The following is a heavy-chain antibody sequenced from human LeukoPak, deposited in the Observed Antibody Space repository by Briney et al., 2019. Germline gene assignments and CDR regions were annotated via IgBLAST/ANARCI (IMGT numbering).Heavy chain of an antibody. CDR2: IYHSGST. V-gene: IGHV4-30-2*01. D-gene: IGHD2-2*01. J-gene: IGHJ6*02. CDR3: ARGVVVPAAEIYYYYGMDV. Sequence: PSETLSLTCAVSGGSISSGGYSWSWIRQPPGKGLEWIGYIYHSGSTYYNPSLKSRVTISVDRSKNQFSLKLSSVTAADTAVYYCARGVVVPAAEIYYYYGMDVWGQGTTVTVS. CDR1: GGSISSGGYS.